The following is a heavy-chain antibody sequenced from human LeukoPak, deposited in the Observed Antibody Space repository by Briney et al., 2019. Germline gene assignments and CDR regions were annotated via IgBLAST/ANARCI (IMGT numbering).Heavy chain of an antibody. V-gene: IGHV1-18*01. CDR1: GYTFTSYG. CDR2: ISAYNGNT. D-gene: IGHD2-15*01. J-gene: IGHJ4*02. Sequence: ASVKVSCKASGYTFTSYGISWVRQAPGQGLEWMGWISAYNGNTNYAQKLQGRVTMTTDTSTSTAYMELRSLTSDDTAVYYCASDLRGGPFDYWGQGTLVTVSS. CDR3: ASDLRGGPFDY.